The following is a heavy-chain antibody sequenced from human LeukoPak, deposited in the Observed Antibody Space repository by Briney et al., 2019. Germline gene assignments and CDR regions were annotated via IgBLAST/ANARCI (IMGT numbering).Heavy chain of an antibody. CDR1: GGSISSYF. Sequence: SETLSLTCTVSGGSISSYFWSWTRQPPGKGLEWIGYIYYSGSTNYNPSLKSRVTISVDSSKNQFSLKLSSVTAADTAVYYCARHIYRGSFDYWGQGALVTVSS. CDR3: ARHIYRGSFDY. V-gene: IGHV4-59*08. D-gene: IGHD3-10*01. CDR2: IYYSGST. J-gene: IGHJ4*02.